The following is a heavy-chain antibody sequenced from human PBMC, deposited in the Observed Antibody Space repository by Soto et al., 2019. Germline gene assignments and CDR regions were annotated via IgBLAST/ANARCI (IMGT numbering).Heavy chain of an antibody. D-gene: IGHD3-10*01. CDR2: IIPIFGTA. Sequence: GASVKVSCKASGGTFSSYAISWVRQAPGQGLEWMGGIIPIFGTANYAQKFQGRVTITADESTSTAYMELSSLRSEDTAVYYCASNVLLWFGELAPRFLYCYYYGMDVWGQGTTVTVSS. CDR3: ASNVLLWFGELAPRFLYCYYYGMDV. V-gene: IGHV1-69*13. CDR1: GGTFSSYA. J-gene: IGHJ6*02.